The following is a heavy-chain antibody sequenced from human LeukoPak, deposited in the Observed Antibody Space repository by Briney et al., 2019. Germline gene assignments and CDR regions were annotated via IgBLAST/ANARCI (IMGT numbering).Heavy chain of an antibody. V-gene: IGHV1-8*01. D-gene: IGHD4-17*01. Sequence: GASVKDSCKASGYTFTSYDINWVRQATGQGLEWMGWMNPNSGNTGYAQKFQGRVTMTRNTSISTAYMELSSLRSEDTAVYYCSVGPLYDYGVTWGQGTLVTVSP. J-gene: IGHJ5*02. CDR2: MNPNSGNT. CDR1: GYTFTSYD. CDR3: SVGPLYDYGVT.